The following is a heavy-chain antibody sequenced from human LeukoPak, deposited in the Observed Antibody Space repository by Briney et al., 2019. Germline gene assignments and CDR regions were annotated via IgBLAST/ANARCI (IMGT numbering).Heavy chain of an antibody. Sequence: PSETLSLTCTVSGDSISSYYWNWIRQPPGKGLEWIGFIYYSGSTNYNPSLKSRVTISVDTPKNQFSLKLSSVTAADTAVYYCATLWFAGYLFDYWGQGTLVTVSS. D-gene: IGHD3-10*01. V-gene: IGHV4-59*12. CDR1: GDSISSYY. CDR3: ATLWFAGYLFDY. CDR2: IYYSGST. J-gene: IGHJ4*02.